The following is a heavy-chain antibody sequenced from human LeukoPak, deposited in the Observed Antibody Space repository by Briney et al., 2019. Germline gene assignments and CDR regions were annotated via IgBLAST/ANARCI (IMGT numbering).Heavy chain of an antibody. Sequence: ASVKVSCKASGGTFSSYAISWVRQAPGQGLEWMGIINPSGGSTSYAQKFQGRVTMTRDTSTSTVYMELSSLRSEDTAVYYCARDVSHSSSSEDPYYYGMDVWGQGTTVTVSS. D-gene: IGHD6-6*01. J-gene: IGHJ6*02. CDR2: INPSGGST. CDR1: GGTFSSYA. V-gene: IGHV1-46*01. CDR3: ARDVSHSSSSEDPYYYGMDV.